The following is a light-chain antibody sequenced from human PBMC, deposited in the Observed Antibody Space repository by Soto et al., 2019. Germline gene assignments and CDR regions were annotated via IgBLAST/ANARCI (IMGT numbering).Light chain of an antibody. CDR1: SSNIGSNY. J-gene: IGLJ1*01. CDR3: AAWDDSLSGPSYV. Sequence: QAVVTQPPSASGTPGQRVTISCSGSSSNIGSNYVYWYQQLPGTAPKLLIYRNNQRPSGVPDRFSGSKSGTSASLAISGLRFEDEADYYCAAWDDSLSGPSYVFGTGTKLTVL. V-gene: IGLV1-47*01. CDR2: RNN.